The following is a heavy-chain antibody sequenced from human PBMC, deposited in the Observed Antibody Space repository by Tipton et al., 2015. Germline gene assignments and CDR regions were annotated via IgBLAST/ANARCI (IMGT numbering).Heavy chain of an antibody. V-gene: IGHV4-61*01. CDR3: ARTLLGSALPEFDY. D-gene: IGHD6-19*01. CDR1: GDSVSSPYYS. J-gene: IGHJ4*02. Sequence: TLSLTCSVSGDSVSSPYYSWSWIRQPPGKGLEWIGCVRSHGNTDYNPSLESRVTISVDTSKNQFSLNLIAVTAADTAMFYCARTLLGSALPEFDYWGQGTLVTVSS. CDR2: VRSHGNT.